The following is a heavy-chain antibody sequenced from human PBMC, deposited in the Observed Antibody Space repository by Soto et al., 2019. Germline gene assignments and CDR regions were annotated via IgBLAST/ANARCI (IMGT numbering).Heavy chain of an antibody. Sequence: QVQLVQSGAEVKKPGASVKVSCKASGYSFITYGISWVRQAPGQGLEWMGWISTYNGNTKYAQKLQGRVTMTTGTSTTTGYMQLRSLRSDDTAVYYCARDRPTSSIRARDYYYAMDVWGQGTTVTVSS. D-gene: IGHD6-6*01. CDR3: ARDRPTSSIRARDYYYAMDV. V-gene: IGHV1-18*01. CDR1: GYSFITYG. CDR2: ISTYNGNT. J-gene: IGHJ6*02.